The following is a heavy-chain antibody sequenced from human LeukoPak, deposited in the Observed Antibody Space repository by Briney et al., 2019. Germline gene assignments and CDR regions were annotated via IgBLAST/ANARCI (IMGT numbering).Heavy chain of an antibody. D-gene: IGHD5-12*01. J-gene: IGHJ5*02. CDR2: IIPIFGTA. Sequence: SVKVSCKASGGTFISYAISWVRQAPGQGLEWMGGIIPIFGTANYAQKFQGRVTITADESISTAYMELSRLRSDDTAVYYCARDAGYSGSYNWFDPWGQGTLVTVSS. CDR3: ARDAGYSGSYNWFDP. CDR1: GGTFISYA. V-gene: IGHV1-69*01.